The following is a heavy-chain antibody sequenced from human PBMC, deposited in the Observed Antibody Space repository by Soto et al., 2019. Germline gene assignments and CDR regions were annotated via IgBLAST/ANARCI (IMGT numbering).Heavy chain of an antibody. D-gene: IGHD3-9*01. J-gene: IGHJ4*02. CDR1: GFTFSSYS. CDR3: ARDHGVFESRYFNY. Sequence: PGGSLRLSCAAPGFTFSSYSMNWVRQAPGKGLEWVSSISSSSSYIYYADSVKGRFTISRDNAKNSLYLQMNSLRAEDTAVYYCARDHGVFESRYFNYWGQGTLVTVSS. CDR2: ISSSSSYI. V-gene: IGHV3-21*01.